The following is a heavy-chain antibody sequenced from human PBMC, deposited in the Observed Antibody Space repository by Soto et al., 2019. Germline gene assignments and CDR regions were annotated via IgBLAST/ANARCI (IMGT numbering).Heavy chain of an antibody. CDR3: AKDNVLRFLEGQGY. CDR1: GFTFSSYG. Sequence: VGSLRLSCAASGFTFSSYGMHWVRQAPGKGLEWVAVISYDGSNKYYADSVKGRFTISRDNSKNTLYLQMNSLRAEDTAVYYCAKDNVLRFLEGQGYWGKGTRVT. D-gene: IGHD3-3*01. V-gene: IGHV3-30*18. CDR2: ISYDGSNK. J-gene: IGHJ4*02.